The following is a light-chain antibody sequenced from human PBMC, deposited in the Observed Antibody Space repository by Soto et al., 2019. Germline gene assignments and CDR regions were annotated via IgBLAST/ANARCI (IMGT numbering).Light chain of an antibody. CDR2: GNT. V-gene: IGLV1-40*01. CDR1: SSNIGSTYD. Sequence: QSVLTQPPSVSGAPGQRVTISCTGSSSNIGSTYDVQWYQQLPGTAPKLLIHGNTDRPSGVPDRFSGSKSGTSASLAITGLQADDDAEYYCPYYDDSLSVHYVFGTGTIVNVL. J-gene: IGLJ1*01. CDR3: PYYDDSLSVHYV.